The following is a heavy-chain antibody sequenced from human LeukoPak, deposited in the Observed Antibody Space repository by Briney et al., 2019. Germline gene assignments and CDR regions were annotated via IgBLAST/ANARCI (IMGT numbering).Heavy chain of an antibody. D-gene: IGHD6-19*01. CDR1: GGSFSGYY. Sequence: SETLSLACAVYGGSFSGYYWSWIRQPPGKGLEWIGEINHSGSTNYNPSLKSRVTISVDTSKNQFSLKLSSVTAADTAVYYCASRAAGFADQQWLIDYWGQGTLVTVSS. J-gene: IGHJ4*02. CDR2: INHSGST. CDR3: ASRAAGFADQQWLIDY. V-gene: IGHV4-34*01.